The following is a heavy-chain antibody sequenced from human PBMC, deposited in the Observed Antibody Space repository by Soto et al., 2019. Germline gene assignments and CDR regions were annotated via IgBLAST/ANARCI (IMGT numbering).Heavy chain of an antibody. CDR1: SGSFSGYY. Sequence: PSETLSLTCSIYSGSFSGYYWSWIRQPPGKGLEWIGEISQGGNTNYSPSLKSRVSISIDTSKKQFSLNLASVSAADTAVYYCARAPKVSGSSQTRPDFWGQGTLVPSPQ. CDR2: ISQGGNT. J-gene: IGHJ4*02. CDR3: ARAPKVSGSSQTRPDF. V-gene: IGHV4-34*01. D-gene: IGHD6-6*01.